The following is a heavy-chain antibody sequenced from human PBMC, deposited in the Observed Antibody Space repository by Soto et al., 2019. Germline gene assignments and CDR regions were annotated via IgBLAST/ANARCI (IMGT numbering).Heavy chain of an antibody. CDR2: IYYSGST. CDR1: GGSISSGDYY. CDR3: ARVVRFGELVSLGMDV. V-gene: IGHV4-30-4*01. D-gene: IGHD3-10*01. Sequence: SETLSLTCTVSGGSISSGDYYWSWIRQPPGKGLEWIGYIYYSGSTYYNPSLKSRVNISVDTSKKQLSLKLRSVTAADTAVYYCARVVRFGELVSLGMDVWGQGTTVTVSS. J-gene: IGHJ6*02.